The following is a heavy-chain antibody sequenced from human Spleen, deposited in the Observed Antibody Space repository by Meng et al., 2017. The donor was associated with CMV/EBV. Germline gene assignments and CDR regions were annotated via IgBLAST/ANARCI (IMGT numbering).Heavy chain of an antibody. Sequence: SGPTLVKPTQTLTLTCTFSGFSLSTSGVGVGWIRQPPGKALEWLALIYWNDDKRYSPSLKSRLTITKDTSKNQVVLTMTNMDPVDTATHYCVHRIWGGVGGFFDYWGQGTLVTVSS. J-gene: IGHJ4*02. CDR1: GFSLSTSGVG. D-gene: IGHD1-26*01. CDR3: VHRIWGGVGGFFDY. CDR2: IYWNDDK. V-gene: IGHV2-5*01.